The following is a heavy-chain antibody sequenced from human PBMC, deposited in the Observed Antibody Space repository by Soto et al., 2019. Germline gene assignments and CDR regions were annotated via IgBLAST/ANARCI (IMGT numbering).Heavy chain of an antibody. CDR1: GYSISSPDYY. CDR3: ARVTFTPNWFDS. CDR2: VYYRGSI. D-gene: IGHD3-16*01. V-gene: IGHV4-30-4*01. J-gene: IGHJ5*01. Sequence: PSETLTLPCAVSGYSISSPDYYWSWIRQAPGKGLELIGYVYYRGSIYYTPSFESRVSISIDTSKNQFSLRLTSVTAADSAVYFCARVTFTPNWFDSWGQGILVTVSS.